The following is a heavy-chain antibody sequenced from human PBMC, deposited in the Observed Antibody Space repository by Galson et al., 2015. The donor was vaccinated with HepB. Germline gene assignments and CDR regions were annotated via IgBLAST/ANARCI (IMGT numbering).Heavy chain of an antibody. CDR2: ISYDGTNK. V-gene: IGHV3-30-3*01. D-gene: IGHD3-3*01. CDR1: GFTFSTYA. Sequence: SLRLSCAASGFTFSTYAMHWVRQAPGKGLEWVAVISYDGTNKYYADSVKGRFTISRDNSKNTVYLQMNSLRSEDTAVYYCARGGANSGLYSDFRSDYYMDVWGKGTTVTVSS. CDR3: ARGGANSGLYSDFRSDYYMDV. J-gene: IGHJ6*03.